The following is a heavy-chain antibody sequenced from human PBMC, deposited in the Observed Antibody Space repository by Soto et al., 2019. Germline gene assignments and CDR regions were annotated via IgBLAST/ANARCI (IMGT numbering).Heavy chain of an antibody. V-gene: IGHV4-34*01. CDR3: ASMYYYGSGSYLGHYSYYMDV. Sequence: SETLSLTCAVYGGSFSGYYWSWIRQPPGKGLEWIGEINHSGSTNYNPSLKSRVTISVDTSKNQFSLKLSSVTAADTAVYYCASMYYYGSGSYLGHYSYYMDVWGKGTTVTLSS. CDR1: GGSFSGYY. CDR2: INHSGST. D-gene: IGHD3-10*01. J-gene: IGHJ6*03.